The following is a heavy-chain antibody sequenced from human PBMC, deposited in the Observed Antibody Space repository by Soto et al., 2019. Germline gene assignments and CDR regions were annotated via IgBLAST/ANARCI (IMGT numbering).Heavy chain of an antibody. D-gene: IGHD3-10*01. CDR3: ARAPSYYASGSDF. Sequence: PGGSLRLSCAASGFTFSDPYLDWVRQAPGKGLEWVGRIRNRANGYATHYAASVKGRFTISRDDSKNSLYLQMTSLKTEYTAVYYCARAPSYYASGSDFWGQGTLVTVSS. CDR1: GFTFSDPY. J-gene: IGHJ4*02. V-gene: IGHV3-72*01. CDR2: IRNRANGYAT.